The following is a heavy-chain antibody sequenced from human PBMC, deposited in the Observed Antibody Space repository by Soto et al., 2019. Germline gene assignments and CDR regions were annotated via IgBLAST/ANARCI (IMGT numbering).Heavy chain of an antibody. D-gene: IGHD3-16*01. CDR3: AKGWGDY. CDR1: GFTFSSYD. Sequence: EVQLLESGGALVQPGGSLRLSCAASGFTFSSYDMTWVRQAPGKGLEWVSGISGSGGSTYYADSVKGRFTISRDKSKNTLYLQMNSLRAEDTAVYYCAKGWGDYWGQGTLVTVSS. CDR2: ISGSGGST. V-gene: IGHV3-23*01. J-gene: IGHJ4*02.